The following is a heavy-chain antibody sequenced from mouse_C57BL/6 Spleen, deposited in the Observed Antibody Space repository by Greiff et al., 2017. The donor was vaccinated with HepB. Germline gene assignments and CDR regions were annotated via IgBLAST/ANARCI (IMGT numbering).Heavy chain of an antibody. J-gene: IGHJ1*01. V-gene: IGHV1-26*01. Sequence: EVKLVESGPELVKPGASVKISCKTSGYTFTDYYMNWVKQSHGKSLEWIGNINPNNGGTSYNQNFKGKATLTVDKSSSTAYMELRSLTSEDSAVYYCANIYYGYDGYFDVWGAGTTVTVSS. CDR2: INPNNGGT. D-gene: IGHD2-2*01. CDR3: ANIYYGYDGYFDV. CDR1: GYTFTDYY.